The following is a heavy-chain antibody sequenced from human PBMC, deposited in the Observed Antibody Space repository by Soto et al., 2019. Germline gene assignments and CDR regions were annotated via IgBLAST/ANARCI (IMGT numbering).Heavy chain of an antibody. V-gene: IGHV4-31*03. J-gene: IGHJ4*02. CDR1: GGSISSGGYY. CDR2: IYYSGST. D-gene: IGHD2-2*01. CDR3: ARVSSVYCTGTSFYAGGYFEY. Sequence: QVQLQESGPGLVKPSQTLSLTCNVSGGSISSGGYYWSWIRQHPGKGLEWIGYIYYSGSTYYNPSLKSRLTISVDTSKNQLSLKLSSVTAADTAVYYCARVSSVYCTGTSFYAGGYFEYWGQGTLVTVST.